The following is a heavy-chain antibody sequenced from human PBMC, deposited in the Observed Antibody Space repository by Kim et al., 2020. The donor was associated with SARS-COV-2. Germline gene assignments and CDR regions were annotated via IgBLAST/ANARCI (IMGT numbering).Heavy chain of an antibody. V-gene: IGHV3-30-3*01. Sequence: GGSLRLSCAASGFTFSSYAMHWVRQAPGKGLEWVAVISYDGSNKYYADSVKGRFTISRDNSKNTLYLQMNSLRAEDTAVYYCARVYSIQNLFDYWGQGTLVTVSS. CDR1: GFTFSSYA. CDR3: ARVYSIQNLFDY. J-gene: IGHJ4*02. D-gene: IGHD4-4*01. CDR2: ISYDGSNK.